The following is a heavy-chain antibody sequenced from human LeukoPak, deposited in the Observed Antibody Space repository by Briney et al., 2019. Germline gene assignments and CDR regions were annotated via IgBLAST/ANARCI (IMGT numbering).Heavy chain of an antibody. J-gene: IGHJ6*03. CDR3: ARRDIYYFYMGV. CDR1: DGSFSTYK. Sequence: SDTLALPVTVLDGSFSTYKWTWFGQPPGKGLGWIGDIFTSGATNYNASLKSRVTISVDTPKNQFSLRLYSVTAADKAVYYCARRDIYYFYMGVWGKGTTVTVSS. V-gene: IGHV4-4*09. CDR2: IFTSGAT.